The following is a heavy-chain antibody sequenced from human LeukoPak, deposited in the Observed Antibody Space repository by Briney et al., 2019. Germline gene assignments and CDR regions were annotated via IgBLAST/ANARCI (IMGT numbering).Heavy chain of an antibody. CDR3: ARGLSAAGRIPWYDP. V-gene: IGHV4-61*08. D-gene: IGHD6-13*01. CDR2: IYYSGST. Sequence: SETLSLTCTVSGGSISSGGYYWSWIRQPPGKGLEWIGYIYYSGSTNYNPSLKSRITISVDTSKNQFSLKLTSVTAADTAVYYCARGLSAAGRIPWYDPWGQGILVTVSS. CDR1: GGSISSGGYY. J-gene: IGHJ5*02.